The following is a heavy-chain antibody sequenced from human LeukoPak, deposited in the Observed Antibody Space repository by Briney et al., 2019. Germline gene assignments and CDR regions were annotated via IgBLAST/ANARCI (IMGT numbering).Heavy chain of an antibody. V-gene: IGHV1-69*05. J-gene: IGHJ4*02. CDR1: GGTFSSYA. CDR3: TRDLTYCGGDCYSDY. Sequence: SVKVSCKASGGTFSSYAISWVRQAPAQGLEWMGRIIPIFGTANYAQKFQGRVTITTDESTSTAYMELSSLRSEDTAVYYCTRDLTYCGGDCYSDYWGQGTLVTVSS. D-gene: IGHD2-21*02. CDR2: IIPIFGTA.